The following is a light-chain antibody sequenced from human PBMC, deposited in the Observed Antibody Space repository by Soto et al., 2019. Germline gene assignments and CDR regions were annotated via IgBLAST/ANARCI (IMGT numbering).Light chain of an antibody. CDR3: QQYGSSPWT. V-gene: IGKV3-20*01. CDR1: QSVSSSY. Sequence: EIVLTQSPGTLSLSPGERATLSCRASQSVSSSYLAWYQQKPGQAPRLLIYGASSRATGIPDRFSSSGSGTDFTLTISRLEPEDFAVYYCQQYGSSPWTFGLGTKVEIK. J-gene: IGKJ1*01. CDR2: GAS.